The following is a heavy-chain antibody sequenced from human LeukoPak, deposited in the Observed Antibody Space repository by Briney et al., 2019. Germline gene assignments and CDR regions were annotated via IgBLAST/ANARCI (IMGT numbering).Heavy chain of an antibody. J-gene: IGHJ6*02. CDR2: INPNSGGT. D-gene: IGHD3-16*01. V-gene: IGHV1-2*02. Sequence: ASVKVSCKASGYTSTGYYMHWVRQAPGQGLEWMAWINPNSGGTNYAQKFQGRVTMTRDTSISTAYMELSRLRSDDTAVYYCARDRGSEFGDSYYYGMDVWGQGTTVTVSS. CDR1: GYTSTGYY. CDR3: ARDRGSEFGDSYYYGMDV.